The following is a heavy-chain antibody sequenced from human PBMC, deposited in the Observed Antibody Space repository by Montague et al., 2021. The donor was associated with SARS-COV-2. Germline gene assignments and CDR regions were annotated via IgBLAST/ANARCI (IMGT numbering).Heavy chain of an antibody. CDR2: MYYTGHT. Sequence: SETLSLTCTVSGASVASGNFYWSWTRQPPGKGLEWMGYMYYTGHTNYNPSLESRVTMPVDPSKNQFSLTLTSVTAADTAVYYCARSRANVPSRPGFDYWGQGALVTVSS. V-gene: IGHV4-61*01. D-gene: IGHD6-6*01. CDR3: ARSRANVPSRPGFDY. J-gene: IGHJ4*02. CDR1: GASVASGNFY.